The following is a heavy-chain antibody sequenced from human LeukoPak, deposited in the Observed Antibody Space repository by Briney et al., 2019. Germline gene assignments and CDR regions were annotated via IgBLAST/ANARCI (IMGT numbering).Heavy chain of an antibody. V-gene: IGHV3-9*01. CDR3: AKASNYYGSGIFDY. CDR1: GFTFDDYA. D-gene: IGHD3-10*01. Sequence: QPGRSLRLSCAASGFTFDDYAMHWVRQAPGKGLEWVSGISWNSGSIGYADSVKGRFTISRDNAKNSLYLQMNSLRAEDTALYYCAKASNYYGSGIFDYWGQGTLVTVSS. CDR2: ISWNSGSI. J-gene: IGHJ4*02.